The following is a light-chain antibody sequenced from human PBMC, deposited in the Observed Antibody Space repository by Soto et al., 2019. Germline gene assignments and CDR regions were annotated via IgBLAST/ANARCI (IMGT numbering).Light chain of an antibody. CDR2: EAT. J-gene: IGLJ3*02. CDR3: SSYTTSATRV. Sequence: QSVLTQPASVSGSPGQSITISCTGTGSDIGAYNYVSWYQHHPGKAPQLMIYEATDRPSGVSNRFSGSKYGNTASLTISGLQAEDEADYYCSSYTTSATRVFGGGTKLTVL. V-gene: IGLV2-14*01. CDR1: GSDIGAYNY.